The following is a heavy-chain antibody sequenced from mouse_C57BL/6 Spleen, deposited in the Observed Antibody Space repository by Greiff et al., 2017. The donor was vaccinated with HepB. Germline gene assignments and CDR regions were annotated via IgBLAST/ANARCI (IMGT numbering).Heavy chain of an antibody. CDR2: ISNLAYSI. V-gene: IGHV5-15*04. J-gene: IGHJ1*03. CDR1: GFTFSDYG. CDR3: ASRTETGYFDV. Sequence: EVMLVESGGGLVQPGGSLKLSCAASGFTFSDYGMAWVRQAPRKGPEWVAFISNLAYSIYYADTVTGRFTISRENAKNTRYLEMSSLRSEDTAMYYCASRTETGYFDVWGTGTTVTVSS.